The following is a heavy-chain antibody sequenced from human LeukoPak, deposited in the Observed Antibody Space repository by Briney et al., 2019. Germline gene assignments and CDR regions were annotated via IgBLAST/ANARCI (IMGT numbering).Heavy chain of an antibody. CDR3: ANWDYGGNGDY. D-gene: IGHD4-23*01. J-gene: IGHJ4*02. Sequence: SVKVSCKASGGTFSSYAISWVRQAPGQGLEWTGGIIPIFGTANYAQKFQGRVTITADESTSTAYMELSSLRSEDTAVYYCANWDYGGNGDYWGQGTLVTVSS. CDR2: IIPIFGTA. V-gene: IGHV1-69*13. CDR1: GGTFSSYA.